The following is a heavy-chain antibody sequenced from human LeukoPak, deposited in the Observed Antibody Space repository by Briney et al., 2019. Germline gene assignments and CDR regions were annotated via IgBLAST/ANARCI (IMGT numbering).Heavy chain of an antibody. CDR1: GFTFSHHG. Sequence: PGGSLRLSCAASGFTFSHHGMNWVRQAPGKGLEWVSGISWNSGSIGYADSVKGRFTISRDNAKNSLYLQMNSLRAEDTALYYCAKEALRRQAYYYGSGKFYYMDVWGKGTTVTISS. CDR3: AKEALRRQAYYYGSGKFYYMDV. J-gene: IGHJ6*03. D-gene: IGHD3-10*01. CDR2: ISWNSGSI. V-gene: IGHV3-9*01.